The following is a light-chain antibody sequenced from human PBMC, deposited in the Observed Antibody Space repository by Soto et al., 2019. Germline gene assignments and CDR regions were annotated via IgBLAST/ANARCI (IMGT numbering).Light chain of an antibody. V-gene: IGKV3-11*01. CDR3: QGRSNWAWT. J-gene: IGKJ1*01. Sequence: EIVLTQSPATLSLSPGERATLSCRASQSVGTYLAWYQQKPGQAPRLLMYDASNRATGIPARFSGGGSGTDFTLTNSSREPEDFAVYYCQGRSNWAWTFGQGTKVEIK. CDR2: DAS. CDR1: QSVGTY.